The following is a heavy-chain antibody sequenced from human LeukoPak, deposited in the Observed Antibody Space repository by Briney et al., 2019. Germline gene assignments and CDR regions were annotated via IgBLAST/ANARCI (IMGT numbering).Heavy chain of an antibody. CDR3: ARGPHDYGDYAGYYYYMDV. D-gene: IGHD4-17*01. V-gene: IGHV4-34*01. J-gene: IGHJ6*03. Sequence: SETLSLTCAVYGGSFSGYYWSWIRQPPGKGLEWIGEINHSGSTNYNPSLKSRVTISVDTSKNQFSLKLSSVTAADTAVYYCARGPHDYGDYAGYYYYMDVWGKGTTVTVSS. CDR1: GGSFSGYY. CDR2: INHSGST.